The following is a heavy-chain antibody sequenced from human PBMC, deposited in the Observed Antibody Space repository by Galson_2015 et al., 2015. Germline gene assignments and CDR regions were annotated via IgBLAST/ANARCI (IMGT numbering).Heavy chain of an antibody. V-gene: IGHV3-30-3*01. Sequence: SLRLSCAASGFTFSSYAMHWVRQAPGKGLEWVAVISYDGSNKYYADSVKGRFTVPRDDSENSLYLQMNSLRAEDTAVYYCARGRAWELLRKSPFDYWGQGTLVTVSS. CDR1: GFTFSSYA. D-gene: IGHD1-26*01. CDR2: ISYDGSNK. CDR3: ARGRAWELLRKSPFDY. J-gene: IGHJ4*02.